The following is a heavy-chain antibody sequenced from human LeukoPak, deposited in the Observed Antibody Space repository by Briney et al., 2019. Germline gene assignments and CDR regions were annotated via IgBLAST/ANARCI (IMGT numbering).Heavy chain of an antibody. CDR3: ARYSYGLYYFDS. D-gene: IGHD5-18*01. CDR1: GYTFTNYG. Sequence: GASVKVSCKASGYTFTNYGISWVRQAPGQGLELMGWISDYNGITNYAQTFQGRVTMTTDTSTSTAYMELRSLRSDDTGVYYCARYSYGLYYFDSWGQGTLVTVSS. V-gene: IGHV1-18*01. CDR2: ISDYNGIT. J-gene: IGHJ4*02.